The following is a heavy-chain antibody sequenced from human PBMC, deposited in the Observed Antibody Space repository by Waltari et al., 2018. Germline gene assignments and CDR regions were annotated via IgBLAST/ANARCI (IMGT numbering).Heavy chain of an antibody. CDR1: GGSISRGSYY. Sequence: QVPLQESGPGLVTPSQTLSLTCTVSGGSISRGSYYWSWIRQPAGKGLEWIGRIYTSGSTNYNPSLKRRVTISVDTSKNQFSLKLSSVTAADTAVYYCAKSNYDFWTGPPDVWGKGTTVTVSS. D-gene: IGHD3-3*01. J-gene: IGHJ6*04. CDR3: AKSNYDFWTGPPDV. V-gene: IGHV4-61*02. CDR2: IYTSGST.